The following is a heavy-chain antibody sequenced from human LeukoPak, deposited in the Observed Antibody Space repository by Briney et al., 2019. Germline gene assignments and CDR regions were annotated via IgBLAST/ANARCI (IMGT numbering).Heavy chain of an antibody. J-gene: IGHJ6*02. D-gene: IGHD3-10*01. Sequence: PSQTLSLTCTVSGGSISSGGYYWSWIRQHPGKGLEWIGYIYYSGSTYYNPSLKSRVTISVDTSKNQFSLKLSSVTAADTAVYYCARAPSGDPPYYYGMDVWGQGTTVTVSS. V-gene: IGHV4-31*03. CDR1: GGSISSGGYY. CDR2: IYYSGST. CDR3: ARAPSGDPPYYYGMDV.